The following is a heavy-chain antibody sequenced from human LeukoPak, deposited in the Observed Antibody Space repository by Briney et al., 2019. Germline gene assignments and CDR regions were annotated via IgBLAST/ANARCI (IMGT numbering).Heavy chain of an antibody. V-gene: IGHV4-30-2*05. J-gene: IGHJ4*02. D-gene: IGHD2-2*01. Sequence: PSQTLSLTCAVSGGSISSGGYSWSWIRQPPGKGLEWIGYIYHSGSTYYNPSLKSRVTISVDTSKNQFSLKLSSVTAADTAVYYCARVPFAQLFHFDYWGQGTLVTVSS. CDR1: GGSISSGGYS. CDR2: IYHSGST. CDR3: ARVPFAQLFHFDY.